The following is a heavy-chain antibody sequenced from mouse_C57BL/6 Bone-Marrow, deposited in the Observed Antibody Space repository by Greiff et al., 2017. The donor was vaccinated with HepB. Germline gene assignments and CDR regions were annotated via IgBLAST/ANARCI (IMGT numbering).Heavy chain of an antibody. J-gene: IGHJ4*01. CDR3: ARSWTAHATRGYAMDY. CDR1: GIDFSRYW. V-gene: IGHV4-1*01. CDR2: INPDSSTI. D-gene: IGHD3-2*02. Sequence: EVKVVESGGGLVQPGGSLKLSCAASGIDFSRYWMSWVRRAPGKGLEWIGEINPDSSTINYAPSLKDKFIISRDNAKNTLYLQMSKVRSEDTALYYCARSWTAHATRGYAMDYWGQGTSVTVSS.